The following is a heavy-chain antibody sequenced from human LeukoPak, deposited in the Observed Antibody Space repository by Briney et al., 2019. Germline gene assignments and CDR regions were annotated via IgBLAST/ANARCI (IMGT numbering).Heavy chain of an antibody. J-gene: IGHJ4*02. CDR2: IWYDGSNK. V-gene: IGHV3-33*01. CDR3: AREGTAAAGKRRSSQFDY. D-gene: IGHD6-13*01. Sequence: GGSLRLSCAASGFTFSSCGMHWVRQAPGKGLEWVAVIWYDGSNKYYADSVKGRFTISRDNSKNTLYLQMNSLRAEDTAVYYCAREGTAAAGKRRSSQFDYWGQGTLVTVSS. CDR1: GFTFSSCG.